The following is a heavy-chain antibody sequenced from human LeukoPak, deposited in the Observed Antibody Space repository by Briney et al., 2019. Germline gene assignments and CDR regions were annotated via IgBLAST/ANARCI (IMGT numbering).Heavy chain of an antibody. V-gene: IGHV1-2*02. D-gene: IGHD6-13*01. Sequence: GASVKVSCKASGYTFTGYYMHWVRQAPGQGLEWMGWINPISGGTNYAQKFQGRVTMTRDTSISTAYMELSRLRSDDTAVYYCARLFSSSWYFDYWGQGTLVTVSS. J-gene: IGHJ4*02. CDR3: ARLFSSSWYFDY. CDR1: GYTFTGYY. CDR2: INPISGGT.